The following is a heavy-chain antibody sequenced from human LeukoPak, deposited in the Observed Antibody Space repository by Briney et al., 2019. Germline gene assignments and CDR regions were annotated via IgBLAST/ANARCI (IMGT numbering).Heavy chain of an antibody. CDR3: AREGGGDFYYYGMDV. D-gene: IGHD2-21*01. Sequence: GGSLRLSCAASGFTFSSYWMHWVRQAPGKGLVWVSRINSDGSSTSYADSVKGRFTISRDNAKNTLYLQMNSLRAEDTAVYYCAREGGGDFYYYGMDVWGQGTTVTVSS. V-gene: IGHV3-74*01. J-gene: IGHJ6*02. CDR1: GFTFSSYW. CDR2: INSDGSST.